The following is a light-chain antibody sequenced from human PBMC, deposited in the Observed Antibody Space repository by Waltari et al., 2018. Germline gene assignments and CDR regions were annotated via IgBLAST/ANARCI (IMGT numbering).Light chain of an antibody. CDR3: QHYVRLPVT. Sequence: DIVLTQSPGTLSLSPGESVTLSCRASQSVSRALAWYQQKPGQAPRLLLYGASTRATGIPDRFSGSGSGTDFSLTISRLEPEDFAVYYCQHYVRLPVTFGQGTKVEIK. CDR2: GAS. V-gene: IGKV3-20*01. J-gene: IGKJ1*01. CDR1: QSVSRA.